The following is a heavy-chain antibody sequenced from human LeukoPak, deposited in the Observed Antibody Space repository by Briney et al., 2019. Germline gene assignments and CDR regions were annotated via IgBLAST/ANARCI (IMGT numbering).Heavy chain of an antibody. CDR3: AGRYYDVLTGGREGFDY. D-gene: IGHD3-9*01. Sequence: GGSLRLSCAASGFTFSSYAMHWVRQAPGKGLEWVAVISYDGSNKYYAESVKGRFTISRDNSKNTLYLQMNSLRGEDTAVYYCAGRYYDVLTGGREGFDYWGQGTLVTVSS. V-gene: IGHV3-30-3*01. CDR2: ISYDGSNK. J-gene: IGHJ4*02. CDR1: GFTFSSYA.